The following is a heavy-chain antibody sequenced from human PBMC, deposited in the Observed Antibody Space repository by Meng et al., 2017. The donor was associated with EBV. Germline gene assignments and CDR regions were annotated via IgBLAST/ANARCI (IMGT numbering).Heavy chain of an antibody. D-gene: IGHD5-12*01. CDR1: GDNFNNFG. CDR3: VRDLWLRIGECV. V-gene: IGHV1-69*14. CDR2: ITPVFGIA. J-gene: IGHJ4*02. Sequence: VTRVRSGAEVKKPGSSMKVSCKCSGDNFNNFGISWVRQAPGQGLEWRGDITPVFGIANYAESFQGRVTISADTSTRTAYMDLSSLRSDDTAVYYCVRDLWLRIGECVWGQGTLVTVSS.